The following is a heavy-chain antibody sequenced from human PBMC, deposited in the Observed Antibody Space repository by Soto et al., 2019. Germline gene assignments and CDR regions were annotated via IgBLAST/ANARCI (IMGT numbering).Heavy chain of an antibody. Sequence: GGSLRLSCAASGFTFSSYAMSWVRQAPGKGLEWVSAISGSGGSTYYADSVKGRFTISRDNSKNTLYLQMNSLRAEDTAVYYCAKGGSETAARPGAFDIWGQGTMVTVSS. CDR3: AKGGSETAARPGAFDI. D-gene: IGHD6-6*01. CDR1: GFTFSSYA. CDR2: ISGSGGST. V-gene: IGHV3-23*01. J-gene: IGHJ3*02.